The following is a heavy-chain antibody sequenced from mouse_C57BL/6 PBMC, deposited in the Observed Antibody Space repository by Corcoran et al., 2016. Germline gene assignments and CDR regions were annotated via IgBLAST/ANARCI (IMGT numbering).Heavy chain of an antibody. J-gene: IGHJ4*01. CDR2: ISYDGSN. CDR1: GYSITSGYY. V-gene: IGHV3-6*01. Sequence: DVQLQESGPGLVKPSQSLSLTCSVTGYSITSGYYWNWIRQFPGNKLEWMGYISYDGSNNYNPSLKNRISITRDTSKNQFFLKLNSVTTEDTATYDCAREGVYYYAMDYWGQGTSVTVSS. CDR3: AREGVYYYAMDY.